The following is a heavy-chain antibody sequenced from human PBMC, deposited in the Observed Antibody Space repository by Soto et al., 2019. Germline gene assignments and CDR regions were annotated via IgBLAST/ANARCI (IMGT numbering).Heavy chain of an antibody. J-gene: IGHJ4*02. CDR3: TTDDADSFDY. CDR2: IKSKTDGGTT. CDR1: GFTFSNAW. Sequence: VGSLRLSCAASGFTFSNAWMSWVRQAPGKGLEWVGRIKSKTDGGTTDYAAPVKGRFTISRDDSKNTLYLQMHSLKTEDTAVYYFTTDDADSFDYWGQGPLVTVSS. V-gene: IGHV3-15*01.